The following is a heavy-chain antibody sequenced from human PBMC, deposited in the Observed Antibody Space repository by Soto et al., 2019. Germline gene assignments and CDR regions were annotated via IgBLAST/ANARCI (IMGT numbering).Heavy chain of an antibody. J-gene: IGHJ6*01. CDR3: ASRRGGWSKYYPYGMHV. CDR2: IYYSGSA. Sequence: SETLSLTCTVSGGSISSYYWSWIRQPPGKGLEWIGYIYYSGSANYNPSLKSRVNISVETSKNQFSLKLSSVTAADTAVYYCASRRGGWSKYYPYGMHVCGQGTSVSVSS. CDR1: GGSISSYY. V-gene: IGHV4-59*01. D-gene: IGHD6-19*01.